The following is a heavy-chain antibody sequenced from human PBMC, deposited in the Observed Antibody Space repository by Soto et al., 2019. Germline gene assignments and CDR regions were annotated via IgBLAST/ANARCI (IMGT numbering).Heavy chain of an antibody. CDR1: GYSFTSYW. CDR3: ARRFFGGAPRHIPSLDV. J-gene: IGHJ6*02. D-gene: IGHD3-16*01. CDR2: IDPSDSYT. V-gene: IGHV5-10-1*01. Sequence: PGESLKISCKGSGYSFTSYWISWVRQMPGKGLEWMGRIDPSDSYTNYSPSFQGHVTISADKSISTAYLQWSRLKASDTAMYYCARRFFGGAPRHIPSLDVSGQGTTVTVSS.